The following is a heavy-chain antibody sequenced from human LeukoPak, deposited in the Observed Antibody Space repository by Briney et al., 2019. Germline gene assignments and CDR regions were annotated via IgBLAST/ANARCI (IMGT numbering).Heavy chain of an antibody. D-gene: IGHD1-26*01. J-gene: IGHJ4*02. Sequence: PSETLSLTCTVSGGSISSSSYYWGWIRQPPGKGLEWIGSIYYSGSTYYNPSLESRVTISVDTSKNQFSLKLSSVTAADTAVYYCARGGGEVWELLYFDYWGQGTLVTVSS. V-gene: IGHV4-39*07. CDR1: GGSISSSSYY. CDR3: ARGGGEVWELLYFDY. CDR2: IYYSGST.